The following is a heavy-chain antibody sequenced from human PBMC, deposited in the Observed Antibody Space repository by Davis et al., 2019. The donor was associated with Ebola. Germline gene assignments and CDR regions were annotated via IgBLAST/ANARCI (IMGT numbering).Heavy chain of an antibody. J-gene: IGHJ6*04. CDR2: INPSGGGT. CDR1: GYTFTTYY. V-gene: IGHV1-46*01. Sequence: ASVKVSCKTSGYTFTTYYMHWVRQAPGQGLEWMGVINPSGGGTTYAQKFQGRVTMTRDTSTSTVYMELSSLRSEDTVVYYCAREPGDGDGMDVWGKGTTVTVSS. D-gene: IGHD3-16*01. CDR3: AREPGDGDGMDV.